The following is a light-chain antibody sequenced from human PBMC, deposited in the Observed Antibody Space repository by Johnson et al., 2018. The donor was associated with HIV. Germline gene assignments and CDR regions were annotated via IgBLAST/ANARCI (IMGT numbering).Light chain of an antibody. J-gene: IGLJ1*01. CDR1: SSNIGNNY. V-gene: IGLV1-51*02. CDR2: ENN. Sequence: QPVLTQPPSVSAAPGQKVTISCSGSSSNIGNNYVSWYQQLPGTAPKLLIYENNKRPSGIPDRFSGSKSGTSATLGITGLPTGDEADYYCGTWDSSLIALYVFGTGTKVTVL. CDR3: GTWDSSLIALYV.